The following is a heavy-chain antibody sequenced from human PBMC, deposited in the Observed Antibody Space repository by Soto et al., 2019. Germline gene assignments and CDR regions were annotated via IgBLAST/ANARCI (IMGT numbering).Heavy chain of an antibody. D-gene: IGHD7-27*01. CDR1: GFTFSNYW. Sequence: EVQLVESGGGLVQPGGSLRLSCAASGFTFSNYWMHWVRQAPGKGLVWVSRINSDGSNTNYADSVNGRFTISRDNAKNILYLQMNSLRGEDTAVYYYSRLPRNAWGPFDDWGQGTLVTVSS. CDR3: SRLPRNAWGPFDD. V-gene: IGHV3-74*01. CDR2: INSDGSNT. J-gene: IGHJ4*02.